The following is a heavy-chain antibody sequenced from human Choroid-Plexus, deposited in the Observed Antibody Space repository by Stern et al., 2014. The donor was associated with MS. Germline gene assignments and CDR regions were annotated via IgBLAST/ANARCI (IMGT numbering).Heavy chain of an antibody. D-gene: IGHD2/OR15-2a*01. J-gene: IGHJ4*02. V-gene: IGHV3-30*18. CDR2: ISYGRSK. CDR1: GFSFSSFG. Sequence: VQLVESGGGVVQPGRPLRLSCAASGFSFSSFGMHWVRQAPGKGLGWVALISYGRSKEYADSVKGRFAISRGNSKNTLYLQMNSLRAEDTAVYYCAKDRQYLTFFFDFWGQGSLVTVSS. CDR3: AKDRQYLTFFFDF.